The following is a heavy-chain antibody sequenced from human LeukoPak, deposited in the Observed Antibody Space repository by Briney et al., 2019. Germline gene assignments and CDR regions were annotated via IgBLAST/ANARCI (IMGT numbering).Heavy chain of an antibody. J-gene: IGHJ4*02. CDR1: GFTFSSYA. D-gene: IGHD5-18*01. Sequence: PEGSLRLSCAASGFTFSSYAMHWVCQAPGKGLEYVSAISSNGGSTYYANSVKGRFTISRDNSKNTLYLQMNSLRAEDTAVYYCAKQVAGGYRNFEYWGQGSLVTVSS. V-gene: IGHV3-64*01. CDR3: AKQVAGGYRNFEY. CDR2: ISSNGGST.